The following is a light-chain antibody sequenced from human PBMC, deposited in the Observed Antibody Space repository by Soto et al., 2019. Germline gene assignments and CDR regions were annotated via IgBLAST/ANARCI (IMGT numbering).Light chain of an antibody. CDR1: SSDVGGYNY. V-gene: IGLV2-14*03. CDR3: SSYTGSSTSVI. Sequence: QSALTQPASVSGSPGQSITISCTGISSDVGGYNYVSWYQQHPGKAPKVMIYDVSNRPSGVSNRFSGSKSGNTASLTISGLQAEDEADYYCSSYTGSSTSVIFGGGTKVTVL. J-gene: IGLJ2*01. CDR2: DVS.